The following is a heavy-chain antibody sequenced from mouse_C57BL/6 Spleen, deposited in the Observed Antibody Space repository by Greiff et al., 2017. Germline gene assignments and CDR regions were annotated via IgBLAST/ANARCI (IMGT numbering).Heavy chain of an antibody. D-gene: IGHD2-10*01. Sequence: EVPLVESGGGLVKPGGSLKLSCAASGFTFSDYGMHWVRQAPEKGLEWVAYISSGSSTIYYADTVKGRFTISRDNAKNTLFLQMTSLRSEDTAMYYCARLLLYWYFDVWGTGTTVTVSS. CDR3: ARLLLYWYFDV. V-gene: IGHV5-17*01. J-gene: IGHJ1*03. CDR1: GFTFSDYG. CDR2: ISSGSSTI.